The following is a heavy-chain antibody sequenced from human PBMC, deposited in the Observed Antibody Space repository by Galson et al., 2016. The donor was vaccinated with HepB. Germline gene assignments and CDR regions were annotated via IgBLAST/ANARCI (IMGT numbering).Heavy chain of an antibody. D-gene: IGHD2-2*01. Sequence: QPPGKALEWLARIDWDDEKFYSASLGARLTISRDNAKNSLYLHMNSLRAEDTAVYYCARDPGRYQLLYYYAMDVWGQGTTVTVSS. V-gene: IGHV3-69-1*01. J-gene: IGHJ6*02. CDR3: ARDPGRYQLLYYYAMDV. CDR2: IDWDDEK.